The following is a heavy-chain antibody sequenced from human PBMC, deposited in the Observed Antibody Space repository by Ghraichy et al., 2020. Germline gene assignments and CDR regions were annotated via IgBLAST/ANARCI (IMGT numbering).Heavy chain of an antibody. CDR3: AREGFGEYQYYFDY. D-gene: IGHD3-10*01. CDR1: GYTLTGHY. J-gene: IGHJ4*02. CDR2: INPNTGGT. Sequence: ASVKVSCKASGYTLTGHYMHWVRQAPGQGLEWMGWINPNTGGTKYAQKFQGRVTMTRDMSISTAYMELNSLRSDDTAVYYCAREGFGEYQYYFDYWGQGTLVTVSS. V-gene: IGHV1-2*02.